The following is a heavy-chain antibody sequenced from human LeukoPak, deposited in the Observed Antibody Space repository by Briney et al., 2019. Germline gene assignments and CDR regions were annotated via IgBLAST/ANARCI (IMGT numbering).Heavy chain of an antibody. CDR1: GFTFSSYS. CDR2: ISSSSTYI. J-gene: IGHJ3*02. Sequence: GGSLRLSCAASGFTFSSYSMNWVRQAPGKELEWVSSISSSSTYIYYADSLKGRFTISRDSAKNSLYLQMNSLRAEDTAVYYCARRVASANDAFDIWGQGTMVTVSS. CDR3: ARRVASANDAFDI. V-gene: IGHV3-21*01.